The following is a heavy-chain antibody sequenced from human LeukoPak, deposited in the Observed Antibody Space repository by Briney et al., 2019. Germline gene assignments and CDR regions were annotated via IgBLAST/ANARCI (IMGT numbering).Heavy chain of an antibody. V-gene: IGHV3-23*01. D-gene: IGHD5-12*01. CDR2: ISVSGGST. Sequence: GGSLRLSCAASSFTFSSYAVSWVRQAPGKGLEWVSAISVSGGSTYYADSLKGRFTISRDNSNNTLFLQMNSLRAEDTAVYYCTKQYSGYEMFDYWGQGTLVTVSS. CDR1: SFTFSSYA. CDR3: TKQYSGYEMFDY. J-gene: IGHJ4*02.